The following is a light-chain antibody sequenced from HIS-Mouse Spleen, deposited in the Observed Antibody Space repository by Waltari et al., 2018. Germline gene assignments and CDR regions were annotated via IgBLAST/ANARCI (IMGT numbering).Light chain of an antibody. CDR3: QSYDSSLSGSNWV. CDR2: GNS. V-gene: IGLV1-40*01. J-gene: IGLJ3*02. CDR1: SPNIGAGYD. Sequence: QSVLTQPPSVSGAPGQRVTISCTGSSPNIGAGYDVHWYQPLPGTAPNLLIYGNSNRPSGVPDRFSGSKSGTSASLAITGLQAEDEADYYCQSYDSSLSGSNWVFGGGTKLTVL.